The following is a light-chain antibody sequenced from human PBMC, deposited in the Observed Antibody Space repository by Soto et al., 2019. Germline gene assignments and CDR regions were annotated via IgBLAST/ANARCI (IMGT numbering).Light chain of an antibody. CDR3: QQYGSSGT. CDR1: QSVSNNY. J-gene: IGKJ1*01. CDR2: GAS. Sequence: IGCTQYKRTPSPSPGERATPSRRASQSVSNNYLAWYQQKPGQAPRLLIYGASNRATGIPDRFSGSGSGTDFTLTISRLEPEDFAVYYCQQYGSSGTFGQGTKV. V-gene: IGKV3-20*01.